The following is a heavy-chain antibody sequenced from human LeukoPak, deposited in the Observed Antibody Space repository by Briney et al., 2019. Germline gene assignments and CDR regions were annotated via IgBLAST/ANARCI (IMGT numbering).Heavy chain of an antibody. CDR2: ISSSSSSI. Sequence: GGSLRLSCAASGFTFSSYSMNWVRQAPGKGLEWVSYISSSSSSIYYADSLKGRFTISRDDAKNSLYLQMNNLRAEDTAVYYCARVVLRFPSGDYYYYMDVWGKGTTVTVSS. D-gene: IGHD3-3*01. J-gene: IGHJ6*03. V-gene: IGHV3-48*04. CDR3: ARVVLRFPSGDYYYYMDV. CDR1: GFTFSSYS.